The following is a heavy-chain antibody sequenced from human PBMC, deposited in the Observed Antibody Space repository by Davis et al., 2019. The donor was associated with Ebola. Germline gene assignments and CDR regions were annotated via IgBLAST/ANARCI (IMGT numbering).Heavy chain of an antibody. Sequence: GESLKISCKGSGYSFTSYWIGWVRQMPGKGLEWMGIIYPGDSDTRYSPSFQGQVTISPDKSISTAYLQWSSLKASDTAMYYCARPHGIFGNEYYFDYWGQGTLVTVSS. CDR2: IYPGDSDT. CDR3: ARPHGIFGNEYYFDY. D-gene: IGHD3-3*01. V-gene: IGHV5-51*01. J-gene: IGHJ4*02. CDR1: GYSFTSYW.